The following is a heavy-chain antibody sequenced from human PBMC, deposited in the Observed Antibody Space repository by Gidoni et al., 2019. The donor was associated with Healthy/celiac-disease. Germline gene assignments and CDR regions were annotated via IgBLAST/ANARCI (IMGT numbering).Heavy chain of an antibody. J-gene: IGHJ4*02. Sequence: QVQLQQWGAGLLKPSETLSLTCAVYGGSFSGYYWSWIRQPPGKGLEWIGEINHSGSPNYNPSLKSRVTISVDTSKNQFSLKLSSVTAADTAVYYCARGPRGVRGVINRPRYFDYWGQGTLVTVSS. D-gene: IGHD3-10*01. CDR2: INHSGSP. V-gene: IGHV4-34*01. CDR1: GGSFSGYY. CDR3: ARGPRGVRGVINRPRYFDY.